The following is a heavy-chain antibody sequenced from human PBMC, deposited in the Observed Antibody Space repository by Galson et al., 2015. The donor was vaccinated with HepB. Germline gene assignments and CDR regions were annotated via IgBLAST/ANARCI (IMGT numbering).Heavy chain of an antibody. CDR2: ISHDGNNK. CDR1: GSTFSSYA. Sequence: SLRLSCAASGSTFSSYAMHWVRQAPGMGLEWVAVISHDGNNKHYADSVKGRFTISRDNSKNTLYLQMNSLRVEDTALFYCARGNRNNYYYYTMDVWGQGTTVTVSS. V-gene: IGHV3-30-3*01. CDR3: ARGNRNNYYYYTMDV. D-gene: IGHD1-14*01. J-gene: IGHJ6*02.